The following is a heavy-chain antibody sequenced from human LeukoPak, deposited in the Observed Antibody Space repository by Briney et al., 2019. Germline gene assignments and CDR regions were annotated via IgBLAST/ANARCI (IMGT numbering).Heavy chain of an antibody. J-gene: IGHJ4*02. D-gene: IGHD5-12*01. CDR1: GYTFTNFG. CDR3: ARALNPGYSRF. CDR2: ISASNGNT. Sequence: APVKGSCKASGYTFTNFGISRVRQAPGQGLEWMGWISASNGNTNYAQNLQGRVTMTTDTSTSTAYMELRSLRSDDTAVYYCARALNPGYSRFWGQGTLVTVSA. V-gene: IGHV1-18*04.